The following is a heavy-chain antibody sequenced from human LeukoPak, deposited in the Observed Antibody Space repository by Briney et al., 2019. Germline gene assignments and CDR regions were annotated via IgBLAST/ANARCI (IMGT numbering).Heavy chain of an antibody. CDR2: INPNSGGT. J-gene: IGHJ4*02. CDR1: GYTFTGYY. V-gene: IGHV1-2*02. CDR3: ARGIWLGIARLDY. Sequence: ASVKVSCKASGYTFTGYYMHWVRQAPGQGLEWMGWINPNSGGTNYAQKFQGRVTMTRDTSISTAYMELSRLRSDDTAVYYCARGIWLGIARLDYWGQGTLVTVSS. D-gene: IGHD6-19*01.